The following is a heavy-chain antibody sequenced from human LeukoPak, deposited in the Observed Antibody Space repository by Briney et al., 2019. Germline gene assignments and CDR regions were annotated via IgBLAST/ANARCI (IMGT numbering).Heavy chain of an antibody. CDR1: GYTFTGYY. V-gene: IGHV1-2*02. J-gene: IGHJ4*02. CDR2: INPNSGGT. D-gene: IGHD3-3*01. Sequence: ASVKVSCMASGYTFTGYYMHWVRQAPGQGLEWVGWINPNSGGTNYAQKFQGRVTITRDTSINTAYMELSRLRSDDTAVYYCARTYYDFWSGYYSSGDDDYWGQGTLVTVSS. CDR3: ARTYYDFWSGYYSSGDDDY.